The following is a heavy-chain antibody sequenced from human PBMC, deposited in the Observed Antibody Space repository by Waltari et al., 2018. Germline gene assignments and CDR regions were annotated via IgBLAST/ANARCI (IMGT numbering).Heavy chain of an antibody. D-gene: IGHD2-15*01. V-gene: IGHV1-69*01. CDR1: GGTFSSYA. Sequence: QVQLVQSGAEVKKPGSSVKVSCKASGGTFSSYAISWVRQAPGQGLEWMGGIIPIFGTANYAQKFPGSVTITADESTSAAYMELSSLRSEDTAVYYFASVDCSGGSCYPPSPFDYWGQGTLVTVSS. CDR3: ASVDCSGGSCYPPSPFDY. CDR2: IIPIFGTA. J-gene: IGHJ4*02.